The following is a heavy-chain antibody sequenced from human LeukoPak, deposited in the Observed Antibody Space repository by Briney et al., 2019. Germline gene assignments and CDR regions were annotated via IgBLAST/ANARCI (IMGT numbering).Heavy chain of an antibody. CDR2: ISSSSSYI. J-gene: IGHJ4*02. CDR3: ARYYDSSGYYCFDY. Sequence: PGGSLRLSCAASGFTFSSYGMNWVRQAPGKGLEWVSSISSSSSYIYYADSVKGRFTISRDNAKNSLYLQMNSLRAEDTAVYYCARYYDSSGYYCFDYWGQGTLVTVSS. V-gene: IGHV3-21*01. D-gene: IGHD3-22*01. CDR1: GFTFSSYG.